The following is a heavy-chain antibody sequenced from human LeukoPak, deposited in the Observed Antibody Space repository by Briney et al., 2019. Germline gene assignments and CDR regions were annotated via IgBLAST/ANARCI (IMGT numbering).Heavy chain of an antibody. J-gene: IGHJ3*02. CDR1: GGSISSYY. CDR3: ARTDYDSSGYYYGTPGAFDI. D-gene: IGHD3-22*01. V-gene: IGHV4-59*12. Sequence: PSETLSLTCTVSGGSISSYYWSWIRQPPGKGLEWIGYIYYSGSTNYNPSLKSRVTISVDTSKNQFSLKLNFVTAADTAVYYCARTDYDSSGYYYGTPGAFDIWGQGTMVTVSS. CDR2: IYYSGST.